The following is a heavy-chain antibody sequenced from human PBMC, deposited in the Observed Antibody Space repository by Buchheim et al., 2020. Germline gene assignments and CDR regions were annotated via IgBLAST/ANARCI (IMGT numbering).Heavy chain of an antibody. J-gene: IGHJ4*02. D-gene: IGHD3-10*01. CDR3: AKGGGSGSYYNEWFDY. V-gene: IGHV3-30*18. CDR1: GFTFSSYG. Sequence: QVQLVESGGGVVQPGRSLRLSCAASGFTFSSYGMHWVRQAPGKGLEWVAVISYDGSNKYYADSVKGRFTISRDNSKNTLYLQMNSLRAEDTAVYYCAKGGGSGSYYNEWFDYWGQGTL. CDR2: ISYDGSNK.